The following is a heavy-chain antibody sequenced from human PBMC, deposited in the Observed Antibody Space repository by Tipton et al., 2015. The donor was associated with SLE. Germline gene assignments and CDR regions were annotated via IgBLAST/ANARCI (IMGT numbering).Heavy chain of an antibody. CDR1: GGSVNSGSYY. CDR2: IHTGGST. D-gene: IGHD2-15*01. Sequence: TLSLTCTVSGGSVNSGSYYCTWMRPPAGAGLELIGRIHTGGSTNYNPSLKSRVTISLDKSKNLFSLNLASVTAADTAVYYCATGSGSLRYWGQGLQVTVSS. V-gene: IGHV4-61*02. J-gene: IGHJ4*02. CDR3: ATGSGSLRY.